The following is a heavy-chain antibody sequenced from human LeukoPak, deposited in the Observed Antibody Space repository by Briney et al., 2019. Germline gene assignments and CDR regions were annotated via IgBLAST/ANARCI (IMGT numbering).Heavy chain of an antibody. V-gene: IGHV3-30*02. CDR3: ARRVVIGRGYSYGQNDAFDI. J-gene: IGHJ3*02. CDR2: IRYDGSNK. CDR1: GFTFSSYG. D-gene: IGHD5-18*01. Sequence: GGSLRLSCAASGFTFSSYGMHWVRQAPGKGLEWVAFIRYDGSNKYYADSVKGRFTISRDDSKNTLYLQMNSLRAEDTAVYYCARRVVIGRGYSYGQNDAFDIWGQGTMVTVSS.